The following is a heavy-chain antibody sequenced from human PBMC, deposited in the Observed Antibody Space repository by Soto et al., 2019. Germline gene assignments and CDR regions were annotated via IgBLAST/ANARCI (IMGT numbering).Heavy chain of an antibody. CDR1: GFTFSSYS. CDR2: IGGNGVTT. Sequence: EVQMLESGGGLVQPGGSLRLSCAASGFTFSSYSMSWVRQAPGKRLAWVSVIGGNGVTTYYADSVKGRFTISRDNSKNTLYLQMNSLRAEDTAIYYCARHGGLTRAMVDYWGQGTLVTVSS. CDR3: ARHGGLTRAMVDY. V-gene: IGHV3-23*01. D-gene: IGHD2-15*01. J-gene: IGHJ4*02.